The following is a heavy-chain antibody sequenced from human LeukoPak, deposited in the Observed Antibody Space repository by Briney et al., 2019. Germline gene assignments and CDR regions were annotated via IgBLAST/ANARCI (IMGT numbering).Heavy chain of an antibody. J-gene: IGHJ5*02. D-gene: IGHD3-10*01. CDR2: IGAYNGNT. CDR3: ARFSYYYASGENWFDP. CDR1: GYTFISYG. V-gene: IGHV1-18*01. Sequence: GASVKVSCKASGYTFISYGISWVRQAPGQGLEWMGWIGAYNGNTNYAQKLQGRVTMTTDTSTSTAYMELRSLRSDDTAVYYCARFSYYYASGENWFDPWGQGTLVTVSS.